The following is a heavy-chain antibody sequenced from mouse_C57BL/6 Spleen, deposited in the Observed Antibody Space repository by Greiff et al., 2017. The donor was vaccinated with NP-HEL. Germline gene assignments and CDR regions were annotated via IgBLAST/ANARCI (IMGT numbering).Heavy chain of an antibody. CDR2: ISSGGSYT. Sequence: EVQLVESGGGLVKPGGSLKLSCAASGFAFSSYDMSWVRQTPEKRLEWVATISSGGSYTYYPDSVKGRFTISRDKARNTLYLQMRRLRSEDTALYYCARWDYGSSFDFDYWGQGTTLTVSS. CDR3: ARWDYGSSFDFDY. CDR1: GFAFSSYD. V-gene: IGHV5-9*02. J-gene: IGHJ2*01. D-gene: IGHD1-1*01.